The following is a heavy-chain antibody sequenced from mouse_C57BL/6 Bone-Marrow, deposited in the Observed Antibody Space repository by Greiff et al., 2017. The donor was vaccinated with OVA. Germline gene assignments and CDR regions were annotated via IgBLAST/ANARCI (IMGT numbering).Heavy chain of an antibody. D-gene: IGHD2-4*01. J-gene: IGHJ4*01. CDR3: ARSYYEDAMDY. Sequence: DVKLQESGGDLVKPGGSLKLSCAASGFTFSSYGMSWVRQTPDKRLEWVATISSGGSYTYYPDSVKGRFTISRDNAKNTLYLQMSSLKSEDTAMYYCARSYYEDAMDYWGQGTSVTVSS. CDR1: GFTFSSYG. CDR2: ISSGGSYT. V-gene: IGHV5-6*02.